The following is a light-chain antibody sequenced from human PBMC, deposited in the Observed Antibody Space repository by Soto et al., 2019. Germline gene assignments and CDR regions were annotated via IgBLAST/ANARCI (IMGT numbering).Light chain of an antibody. J-gene: IGKJ1*01. V-gene: IGKV2-28*01. CDR2: LGS. CDR3: MQALEIPGE. Sequence: DIVMTQSPLSLSVTPGEPASISCRSSQSLLYSNGYNYLDWYLQKPGQSPQLLIYLGSNRASGAPDRFSGSGSGTDFTLKISRVEAEDVGIYYCMQALEIPGEFGEGTKV. CDR1: QSLLYSNGYNY.